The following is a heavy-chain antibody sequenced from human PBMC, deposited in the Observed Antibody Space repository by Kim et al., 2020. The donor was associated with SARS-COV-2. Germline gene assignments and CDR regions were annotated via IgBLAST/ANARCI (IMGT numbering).Heavy chain of an antibody. J-gene: IGHJ4*02. V-gene: IGHV3-30*03. CDR2: ISYDGSNK. CDR1: GFTFSSYG. Sequence: GGSLRLSCAASGFTFSSYGMHWVRQAPGKGLEWVAVISYDGSNKYYADSVKGRFTISRDNSKNTLYLQMNSLRAEDTAVYYCARARGGVVLGNYRSVLDFWGQGTTVTVSS. D-gene: IGHD3-3*01. CDR3: ARARGGVVLGNYRSVLDF.